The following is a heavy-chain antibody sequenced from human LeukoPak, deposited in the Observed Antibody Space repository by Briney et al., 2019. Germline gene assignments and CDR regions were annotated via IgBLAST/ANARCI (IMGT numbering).Heavy chain of an antibody. V-gene: IGHV3-30*18. J-gene: IGHJ4*02. Sequence: PGGSLRLSCAASGFTFSSYGMHWVRQAPGKGLEWVAVISYDGSNKYYADSVKGRFTISRDNSKNTLYLQMNSLRAEDTAVYYCAKDGGYSGSWSNLDYWGQGTLVTVSS. D-gene: IGHD6-13*01. CDR2: ISYDGSNK. CDR3: AKDGGYSGSWSNLDY. CDR1: GFTFSSYG.